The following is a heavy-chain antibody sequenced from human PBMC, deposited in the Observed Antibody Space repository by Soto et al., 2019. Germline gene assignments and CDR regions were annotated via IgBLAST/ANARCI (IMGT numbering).Heavy chain of an antibody. CDR2: IYHSGRT. CDR1: GGSISSSNW. D-gene: IGHD3-22*01. Sequence: SVTLSLTCAVSGGSISSSNWWTWVRQPPGKGLEWIGEIYHSGRTNYNPSLKSRVTISVDKSKNQFSLNMNSVTAADTAVYYCARVDYYDSRPFEYWGQGTPVTVSS. CDR3: ARVDYYDSRPFEY. J-gene: IGHJ4*02. V-gene: IGHV4-4*02.